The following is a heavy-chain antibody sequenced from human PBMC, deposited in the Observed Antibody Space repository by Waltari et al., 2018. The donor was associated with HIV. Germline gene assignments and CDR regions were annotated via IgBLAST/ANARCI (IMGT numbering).Heavy chain of an antibody. D-gene: IGHD2-21*01. CDR3: AREISDPDSSDAFDI. CDR1: GYSISSAYS. J-gene: IGHJ3*02. Sequence: QVQLQESGPGLVKPSETLSLTCALSGYSISSAYSWGCVRQPPGKGLEWIGSIYHSGSTYYNPSLKSRVTISVDTSKNQFSLKLSSVTAADTAVYYCAREISDPDSSDAFDIWGQGTMVTVSS. CDR2: IYHSGST. V-gene: IGHV4-38-2*02.